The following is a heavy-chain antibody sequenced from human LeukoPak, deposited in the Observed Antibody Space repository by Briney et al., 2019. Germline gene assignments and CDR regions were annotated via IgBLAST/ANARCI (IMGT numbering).Heavy chain of an antibody. V-gene: IGHV3-33*06. Sequence: GGSLRLSCAASGFTFSSYGMHWVSQAPGKGLEWVAVIWYDGSNKYYGDSVKGRFTISRDNSKNTLYLQMNSLRAEDTAVYYCAKLQEYSSSSGGYWGQGTLVTVSS. J-gene: IGHJ4*02. CDR1: GFTFSSYG. CDR2: IWYDGSNK. CDR3: AKLQEYSSSSGGY. D-gene: IGHD6-6*01.